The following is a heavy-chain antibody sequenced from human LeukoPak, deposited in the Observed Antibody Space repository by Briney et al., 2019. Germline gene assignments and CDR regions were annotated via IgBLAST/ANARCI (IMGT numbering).Heavy chain of an antibody. V-gene: IGHV3-30*03. Sequence: GRSLRLSCAASRLTFSTFGMHWVRQAPGKGLEWVAVISSDGSNKYYADSVRGRFTISRDNSKDTLYLQMSSLRIEDTAVYYCRAATKYLDYYYDYWGQGTLVTVSS. D-gene: IGHD3-22*01. CDR3: RAATKYLDYYYDY. CDR1: RLTFSTFG. CDR2: ISSDGSNK. J-gene: IGHJ4*02.